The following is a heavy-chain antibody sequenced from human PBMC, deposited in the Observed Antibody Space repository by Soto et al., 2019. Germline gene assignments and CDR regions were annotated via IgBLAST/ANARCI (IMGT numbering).Heavy chain of an antibody. D-gene: IGHD2-15*01. V-gene: IGHV3-23*01. J-gene: IGHJ3*02. CDR2: ISGSGGST. CDR1: GFTFSSYA. CDR3: AKDLDIVVVVAARDAFGI. Sequence: GGSLRLSCAASGFTFSSYAMSWVRQAPGKGQEWVSAISGSGGSTYYADSVKGRFTISRDNSKNTLYLQMNSLRAEDTAVYYCAKDLDIVVVVAARDAFGIWGQGTMVTVSS.